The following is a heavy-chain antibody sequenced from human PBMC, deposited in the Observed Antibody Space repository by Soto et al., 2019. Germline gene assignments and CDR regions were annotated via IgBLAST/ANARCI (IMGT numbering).Heavy chain of an antibody. CDR2: IYHSGST. V-gene: IGHV4-30-2*01. CDR3: ARGSGELGGGDGMDV. Sequence: SETLSLTCAVSGGSISSGGYSWSWIRQPPGKGLEWIGYIYHSGSTYYNPSLKSRVTISVDRSKNQFSLKLSSVTAADTAVYYCARGSGELGGGDGMDVWGQGTTVTVSS. CDR1: GGSISSGGYS. D-gene: IGHD3-10*01. J-gene: IGHJ6*02.